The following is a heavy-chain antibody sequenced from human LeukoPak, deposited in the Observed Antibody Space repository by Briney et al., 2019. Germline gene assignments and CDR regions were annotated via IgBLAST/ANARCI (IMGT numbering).Heavy chain of an antibody. CDR3: AAQDVNWFDP. D-gene: IGHD2-15*01. CDR1: GGSISSGGYY. J-gene: IGHJ5*02. CDR2: IYYSGST. Sequence: SQTLSRTCTVSGGSISSGGYYWSWIRQHPGKRLEWIGYIYYSGSTYYNPSLKSRVTISVDTSKNQFSLKLSSVTAADTAVYYCAAQDVNWFDPWGQGTLVTVSS. V-gene: IGHV4-31*03.